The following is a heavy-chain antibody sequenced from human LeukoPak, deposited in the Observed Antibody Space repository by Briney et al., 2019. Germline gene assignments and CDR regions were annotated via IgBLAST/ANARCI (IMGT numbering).Heavy chain of an antibody. V-gene: IGHV1-2*02. J-gene: IGHJ6*03. D-gene: IGHD1-7*01. Sequence: ASVKVSCKASGYTFTGYYMHWVRQAPGQGLEWMGWVNPNSGGTNYAQKFQGRVTMTRDTSISTAYMELSRLRSDDTAVYYCARAMGTGTTHYYMDVWGKGTTVTVSS. CDR3: ARAMGTGTTHYYMDV. CDR1: GYTFTGYY. CDR2: VNPNSGGT.